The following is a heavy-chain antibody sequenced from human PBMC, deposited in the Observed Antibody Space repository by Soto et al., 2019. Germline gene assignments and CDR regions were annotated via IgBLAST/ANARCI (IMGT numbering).Heavy chain of an antibody. CDR3: ARGSRDSDPGSRIFDL. CDR2: TTDTDRDR. V-gene: IGHV3-23*01. Sequence: GGTLRFSGVAAGITCTSRAMSGVGQAPGERLECVSTTTDTDRDRKYADSGRGRLTISRDNPKNTLYLQMSSLRAEESAVNFCARGSRDSDPGSRIFDLWGRGTRVPDSP. CDR1: GITCTSRA. J-gene: IGHJ2*01. D-gene: IGHD3-10*01.